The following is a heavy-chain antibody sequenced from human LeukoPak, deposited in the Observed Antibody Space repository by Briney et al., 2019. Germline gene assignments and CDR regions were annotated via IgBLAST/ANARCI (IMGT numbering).Heavy chain of an antibody. CDR3: AKAHCSGGSCYGYFDY. J-gene: IGHJ4*02. CDR1: GFTFSSYA. D-gene: IGHD2-15*01. Sequence: GGSLRLSCAASGFTFSSYAMSWVRQAPGKGLEWVSAISGSGGSTYYADSVKGRFTISRDNSKNTLYLQMNSLRAEDTAVYYCAKAHCSGGSCYGYFDYWGQGTLVTVSS. CDR2: ISGSGGST. V-gene: IGHV3-23*01.